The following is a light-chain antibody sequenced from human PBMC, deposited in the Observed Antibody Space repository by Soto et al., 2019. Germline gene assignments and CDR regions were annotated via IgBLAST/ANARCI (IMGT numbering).Light chain of an antibody. V-gene: IGKV3-20*01. CDR3: QQYESSPPSYT. CDR2: GAS. CDR1: QSVSSN. J-gene: IGKJ2*01. Sequence: EIVMTQSPATLSVSPGERATLSCRASQSVSSNLAWYQQKPGQAPRLLIYGASSRATGIPDRFSGSGSGTDFTLTISRLEPEDFAVYYCQQYESSPPSYTFGQGTKLEIK.